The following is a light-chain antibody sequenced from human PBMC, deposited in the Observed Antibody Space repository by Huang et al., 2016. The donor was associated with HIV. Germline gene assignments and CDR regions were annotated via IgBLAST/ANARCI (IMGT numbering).Light chain of an antibody. Sequence: EIVLTQSPATLSLSPGERAALSCRATQSIINNLAWYQQKDCQSPRLLTYGASTRATGIPARFRGSGSGTDFTLTISSLQSEDFAVYYCQQYNNWPPLLTFGGGTKVEIK. CDR3: QQYNNWPPLLT. V-gene: IGKV3-15*01. CDR1: QSIINN. J-gene: IGKJ4*01. CDR2: GAS.